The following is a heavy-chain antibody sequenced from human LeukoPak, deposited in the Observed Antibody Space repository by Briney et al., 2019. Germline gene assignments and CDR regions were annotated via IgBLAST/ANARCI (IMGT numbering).Heavy chain of an antibody. D-gene: IGHD2-2*01. Sequence: PSQTLSLTCTVSGDSISSGDYYWSWLRQPAGQGLEWIGRSSSSGSTNYNPSLKSRVTISVDTSKNQFSLKLSSVTAADTAVYYCARGMREWGYCSSTSCQAARLVYYYYMDVWGKGTTVTVSS. CDR2: SSSSGST. J-gene: IGHJ6*03. CDR3: ARGMREWGYCSSTSCQAARLVYYYYMDV. CDR1: GDSISSGDYY. V-gene: IGHV4-61*02.